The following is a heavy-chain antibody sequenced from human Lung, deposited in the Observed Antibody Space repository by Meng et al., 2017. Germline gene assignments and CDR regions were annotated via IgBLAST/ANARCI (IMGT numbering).Heavy chain of an antibody. CDR1: DYTFTSYD. J-gene: IGHJ4*02. CDR3: ARDSTVGLRFPKF. D-gene: IGHD5-12*01. CDR2: ISAYSGNT. Sequence: QVYLVQSGAEVKKPGASVQVSCKSSDYTFTSYDISWVRQAPGQGLEWMGWISAYSGNTNYAQKFQGRVTMTTDTSTSTAYMELWSLRSDDTAVYYCARDSTVGLRFPKFWGQGTLVTVSS. V-gene: IGHV1-18*01.